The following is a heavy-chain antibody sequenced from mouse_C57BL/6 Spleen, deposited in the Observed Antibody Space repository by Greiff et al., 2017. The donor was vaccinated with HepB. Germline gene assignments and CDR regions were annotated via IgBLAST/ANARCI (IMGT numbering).Heavy chain of an antibody. CDR2: IYPGNSDT. CDR3: TRGLLDYYAMDY. Sequence: VQLKQSGTVLARPGASVKMSCKTSGYTFTSYWMHWVTQRPGQGLEWIGAIYPGNSDTSYNQKFKGKAKLTAVTSASTAYMELSSLTKEDSAVYYCTRGLLDYYAMDYWGQGTSVTVSS. J-gene: IGHJ4*01. V-gene: IGHV1-5*01. CDR1: GYTFTSYW. D-gene: IGHD3-1*01.